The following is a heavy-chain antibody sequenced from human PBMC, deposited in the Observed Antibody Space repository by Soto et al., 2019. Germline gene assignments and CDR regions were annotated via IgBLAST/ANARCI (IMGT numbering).Heavy chain of an antibody. CDR3: ARDSLTGNYFDP. Sequence: PSETLSLTCTVSGGSINSGDYSWTWIRQPPGKGLEWIGYIYHTGTTYYNMSLKSRVTISVDRSKNQFSLRLSSVSAADTAVYYCARDSLTGNYFDPWGQGTLVTVSS. D-gene: IGHD1-7*01. V-gene: IGHV4-30-2*01. CDR2: IYHTGTT. J-gene: IGHJ5*02. CDR1: GGSINSGDYS.